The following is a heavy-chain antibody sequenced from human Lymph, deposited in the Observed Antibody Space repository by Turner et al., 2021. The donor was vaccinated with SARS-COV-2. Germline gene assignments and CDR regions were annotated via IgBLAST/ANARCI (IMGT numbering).Heavy chain of an antibody. D-gene: IGHD1-26*01. J-gene: IGHJ6*02. CDR3: ARGRYSGGGMDV. CDR1: GYTFTSYD. Sequence: QVQLVQSGAEVKKPGASVKVSCKASGYTFTSYDINWVRQATGQGLVWMGWMNPNSGNTGYAQKSQGRVTMTRNISISTAYMELSTLRSEDTAGYYCARGRYSGGGMDVWGQGTTVTVSS. CDR2: MNPNSGNT. V-gene: IGHV1-8*01.